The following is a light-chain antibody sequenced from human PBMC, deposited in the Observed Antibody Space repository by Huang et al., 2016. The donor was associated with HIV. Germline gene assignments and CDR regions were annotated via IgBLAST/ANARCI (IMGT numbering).Light chain of an antibody. CDR1: QSVSSY. Sequence: EIVLTQSPATLSLSPGERATLSCRASQSVSSYLAWYQQKPGQAPRLLMYDASNRASGIPARFGGSGSGTDFTLTISSLEPEDFAVYYCQQRSNWPVTFGPGTKVDIK. CDR3: QQRSNWPVT. J-gene: IGKJ3*01. V-gene: IGKV3-11*01. CDR2: DAS.